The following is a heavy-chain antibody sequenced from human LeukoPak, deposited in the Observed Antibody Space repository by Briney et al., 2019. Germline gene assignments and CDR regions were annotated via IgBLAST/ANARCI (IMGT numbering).Heavy chain of an antibody. CDR2: VYYTGVT. CDR3: ARGPDSGWYPSS. V-gene: IGHV4-39*01. Sequence: SETLSLTCTVSGASISIGHYWGWIRQPPGKGLEWVGSVYYTGVTDYTPSLKSRVTISVERSKNQFSLKLRSVTAADTAVYYCARGPDSGWYPSSWGQGTLVTVSS. D-gene: IGHD6-19*01. CDR1: GASISIGHY. J-gene: IGHJ5*02.